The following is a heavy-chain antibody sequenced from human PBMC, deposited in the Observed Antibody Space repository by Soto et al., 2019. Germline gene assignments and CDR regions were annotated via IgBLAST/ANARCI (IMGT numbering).Heavy chain of an antibody. V-gene: IGHV4-59*02. Sequence: PSETLSLTCTVSGDSVTSYSWNWIRQPPGKGLEWIGYIYYSGSTNYNPSLKSRVTISVDTSKNQFSLKLSSVTAADTAVYYCARAQTAMAPYYFDYWGQGTLVTVSS. D-gene: IGHD5-18*01. CDR2: IYYSGST. J-gene: IGHJ4*02. CDR1: GDSVTSYS. CDR3: ARAQTAMAPYYFDY.